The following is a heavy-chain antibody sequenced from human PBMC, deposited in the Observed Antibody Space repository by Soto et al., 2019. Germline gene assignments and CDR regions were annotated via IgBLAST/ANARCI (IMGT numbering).Heavy chain of an antibody. CDR1: GDSVSSNSAA. D-gene: IGHD2-2*02. V-gene: IGHV6-1*01. CDR3: ATGVFPAAITDAFDI. J-gene: IGHJ3*02. Sequence: PSQTLSLTCAISGDSVSSNSAAWNWIRQSPSRGLEWLGRTYYRSKWYNDYAVSVKSRITINPDTSKNQFSLQLNSVTPEDTAVYYCATGVFPAAITDAFDIWGQGAMVTVSS. CDR2: TYYRSKWYN.